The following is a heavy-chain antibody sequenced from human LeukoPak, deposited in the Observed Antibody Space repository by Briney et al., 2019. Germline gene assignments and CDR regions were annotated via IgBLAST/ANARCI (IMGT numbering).Heavy chain of an antibody. D-gene: IGHD5-12*01. J-gene: IGHJ6*03. CDR2: INPNSGGT. CDR1: GYTFTGYY. CDR3: AREMSGYDFYYYYMDV. V-gene: IGHV1-2*02. Sequence: ASVKVSCKASGYTFTGYYMHWVRQAPGQGLEWMGWINPNSGGTNYAQKFQGRVTMTRDTSISTAYMELSRLRSDDTAVYYCAREMSGYDFYYYYMDVWGKGTTVTVSS.